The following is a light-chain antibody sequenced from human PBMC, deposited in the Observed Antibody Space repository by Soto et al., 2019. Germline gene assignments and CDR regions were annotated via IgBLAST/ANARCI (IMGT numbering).Light chain of an antibody. V-gene: IGKV2-30*01. CDR2: KVS. J-gene: IGKJ2*01. CDR3: MQGTRWPPYT. Sequence: DVVMTQSPLSLPVTLGQPASISCRSSQSLAYSDGNTYLNWFQQRPGQSPRRLIYKVSNRDSGVPDRFRSSGSANDFTLKISRVEAEDVWVYYCMQGTRWPPYTFGQGTKLEIK. CDR1: QSLAYSDGNTY.